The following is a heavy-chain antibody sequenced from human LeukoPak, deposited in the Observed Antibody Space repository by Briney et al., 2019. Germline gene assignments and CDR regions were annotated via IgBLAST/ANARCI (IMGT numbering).Heavy chain of an antibody. CDR2: ISSSFSYM. Sequence: GGSLRLSCAASGFTFSSYSMNWVRQAPGKGLEWVSSISSSFSYMYYADSVKGRFTISRDNAKNSLYLLMNSLRAEDTALYYCARDRGGAAASDYWGQGTLVTVSS. V-gene: IGHV3-21*03. D-gene: IGHD6-13*01. J-gene: IGHJ4*02. CDR1: GFTFSSYS. CDR3: ARDRGGAAASDY.